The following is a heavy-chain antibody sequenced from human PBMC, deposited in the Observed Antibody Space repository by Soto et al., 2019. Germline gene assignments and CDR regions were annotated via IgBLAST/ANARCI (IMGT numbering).Heavy chain of an antibody. CDR3: ARSVETGYYYYYMDV. CDR1: GGTFSSYT. CDR2: IIPILGIA. D-gene: IGHD1-1*01. Sequence: QVQLVQSGAEVKKPGSSVKVSCKASGGTFSSYTISWVRQAPGQRLEWMGRIIPILGIANYAQKFQGRVTITADKSTSTAYMELSSLRSEDTAVYYCARSVETGYYYYYMDVWGKGTTVTVSS. V-gene: IGHV1-69*02. J-gene: IGHJ6*03.